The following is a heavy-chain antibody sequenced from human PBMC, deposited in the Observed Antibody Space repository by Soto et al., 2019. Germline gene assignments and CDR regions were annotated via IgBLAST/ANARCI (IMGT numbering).Heavy chain of an antibody. V-gene: IGHV1-8*01. J-gene: IGHJ4*02. CDR1: GYSFTGLD. CDR2: MQPSSGRT. Sequence: GASVKVSCKASGYSFTGLDINWVRQTTGQGLEWMGWMQPSSGRTGYAQKFQGRVTMTRDTSINTAYMELSSLTSDDTAFYYCVGARYGGVGATYSESWGQGALVTVSS. D-gene: IGHD1-26*01. CDR3: VGARYGGVGATYSES.